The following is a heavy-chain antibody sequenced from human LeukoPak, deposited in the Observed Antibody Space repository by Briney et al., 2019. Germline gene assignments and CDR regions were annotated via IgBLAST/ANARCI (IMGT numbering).Heavy chain of an antibody. J-gene: IGHJ4*02. D-gene: IGHD4-23*01. CDR2: ISGSGGST. CDR1: GFTSSSYA. V-gene: IGHV3-23*01. CDR3: AKDALGYGGNSSPWGY. Sequence: GGSLRLSCAASGFTSSSYAMSWVRQAPGKGLEWVSAISGSGGSTYYADSVKGRFTISRDNSKNTLYLQMNSLRAEDTAVYYCAKDALGYGGNSSPWGYWGQGTLVTVSS.